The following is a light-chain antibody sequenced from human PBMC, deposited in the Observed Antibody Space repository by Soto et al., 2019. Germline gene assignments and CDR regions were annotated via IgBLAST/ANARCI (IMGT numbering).Light chain of an antibody. J-gene: IGLJ1*01. CDR3: CSYVGATTYV. CDR1: SSNIGGYNV. V-gene: IGLV2-23*01. CDR2: GAI. Sequence: QSALTQPASVSGSPGQSITISCSGTSSNIGGYNVVSWYQQHPGKAPKVIIYGAIKRPSGVSNRFSGSISGTTASLTISGLHADDEADYYCCSYVGATTYVFGSGTKVTVL.